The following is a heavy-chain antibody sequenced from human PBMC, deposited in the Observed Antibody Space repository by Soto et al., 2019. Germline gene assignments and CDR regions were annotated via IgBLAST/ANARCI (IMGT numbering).Heavy chain of an antibody. J-gene: IGHJ3*02. Sequence: PSETLSLTCAVYGGSFSGYYWSWIRQPPGKGLEWIGEINHSGSTNYNPSLKSRVTISVDTSKNQFSLKLSSVTAADTAVYYCASGEETYLPFDIWGQGTMVTVSS. V-gene: IGHV4-34*01. D-gene: IGHD3-10*01. CDR3: ASGEETYLPFDI. CDR1: GGSFSGYY. CDR2: INHSGST.